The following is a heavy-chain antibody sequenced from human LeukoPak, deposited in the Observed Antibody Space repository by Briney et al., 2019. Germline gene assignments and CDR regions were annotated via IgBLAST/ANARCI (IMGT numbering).Heavy chain of an antibody. Sequence: QPGGSLSLSCAASGFTFSSYWMSWVRQAPGRGLEWVANIKQDGSMKQYVDSVKGRFTISRDNAKNSLYLQMNSLRAEDTAVYYCARDPKDSLTGYRGHAFDIWGQGTMVTVSS. CDR3: ARDPKDSLTGYRGHAFDI. V-gene: IGHV3-7*01. CDR2: IKQDGSMK. J-gene: IGHJ3*02. CDR1: GFTFSSYW. D-gene: IGHD3-9*01.